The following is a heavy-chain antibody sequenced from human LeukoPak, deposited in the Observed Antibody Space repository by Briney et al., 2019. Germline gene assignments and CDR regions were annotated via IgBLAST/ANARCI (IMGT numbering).Heavy chain of an antibody. CDR1: GGSISSYY. Sequence: PSETLSLTCTVSGGSISSYYWSWIRQPPGKGLEWIGYIYYSGSTNYNPSLKSRVTISVDTSKNQFSLKLSSVTAADTAVYYCARMGRGSGATFDPWGQGTLVTVSS. CDR3: ARMGRGSGATFDP. CDR2: IYYSGST. J-gene: IGHJ5*02. V-gene: IGHV4-59*08. D-gene: IGHD1-26*01.